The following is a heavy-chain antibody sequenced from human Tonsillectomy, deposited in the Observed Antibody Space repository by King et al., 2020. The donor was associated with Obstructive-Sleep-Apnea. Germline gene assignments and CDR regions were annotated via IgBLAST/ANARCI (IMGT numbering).Heavy chain of an antibody. CDR3: ARRPSVFYDPFDY. D-gene: IGHD2/OR15-2a*01. Sequence: QLVQSGAEVKKPGESLKISCKSSGYSFTSYYIGWVRQMPGKGLEWVGLIFPGHSDTRYSPSFQGQVTISADKSINTAFLDWSSLKASDTAMYYCARRPSVFYDPFDYWGQGTLVTVSS. J-gene: IGHJ4*02. CDR1: GYSFTSYY. V-gene: IGHV5-51*01. CDR2: IFPGHSDT.